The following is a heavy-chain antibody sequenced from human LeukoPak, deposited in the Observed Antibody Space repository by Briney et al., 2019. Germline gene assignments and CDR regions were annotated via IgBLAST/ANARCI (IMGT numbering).Heavy chain of an antibody. CDR3: ARAYYYDSSGYQMYYFDY. CDR2: ISSSGSTI. Sequence: PSETLSLTCAVYGGSFSGYYWSWIRQAPGKGLEWVSYISSSGSTIYYADSVKGRFTISRDNAKNSLYLQMNSLRAEDTAVYYCARAYYYDSSGYQMYYFDYWGQGTLVTVSS. V-gene: IGHV3-11*04. CDR1: GGSFSGYY. D-gene: IGHD3-22*01. J-gene: IGHJ4*02.